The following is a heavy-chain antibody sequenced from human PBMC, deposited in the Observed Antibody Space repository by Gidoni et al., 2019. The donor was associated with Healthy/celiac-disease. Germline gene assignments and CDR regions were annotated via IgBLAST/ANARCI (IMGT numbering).Heavy chain of an antibody. CDR2: IYSGGST. V-gene: IGHV3-53*02. CDR3: ARDAETDWYFDL. CDR1: GFTFSSNY. J-gene: IGHJ2*01. Sequence: EVQLVVTGGGFIQPGGSLSLSCAASGFTFSSNYMSWVRQAPGKGLEWVSVIYSGGSTYYADSVKGRFTISRDNSKNTLYLQMNSLRAEDTAVYYCARDAETDWYFDLWGRGTLVTVSS.